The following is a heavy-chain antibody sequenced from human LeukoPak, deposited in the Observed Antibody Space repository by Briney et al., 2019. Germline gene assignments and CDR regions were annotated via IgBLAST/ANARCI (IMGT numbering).Heavy chain of an antibody. CDR2: INHSGST. D-gene: IGHD6-13*01. V-gene: IGHV4-34*01. CDR1: GGSFSGYY. CDR3: ARLTYSRPRGVRKYFQH. J-gene: IGHJ1*01. Sequence: SETLSLTCAVYGGSFSGYYWSWIRQPPGKGLEWTWEINHSGSTNYNPSLKSRVTISVDTSKNQFSLKLSSVTAADTAVYYCARLTYSRPRGVRKYFQHWGQGTLVTVSS.